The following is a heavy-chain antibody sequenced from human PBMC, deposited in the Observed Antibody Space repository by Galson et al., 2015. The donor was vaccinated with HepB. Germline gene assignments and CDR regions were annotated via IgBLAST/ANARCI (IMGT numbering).Heavy chain of an antibody. J-gene: IGHJ4*02. V-gene: IGHV1-2*02. D-gene: IGHD3-10*01. CDR3: ARDSMVRGVVMYNFDY. Sequence: SVKVSCKASGYTFTGYYMHWVRQAPGQGLEWMGWINPDSGGTNFPQKFQGRVTMTRDTSISTAYMELSRLRSDDTAVYYCARDSMVRGVVMYNFDYWGQGSLVTVSS. CDR1: GYTFTGYY. CDR2: INPDSGGT.